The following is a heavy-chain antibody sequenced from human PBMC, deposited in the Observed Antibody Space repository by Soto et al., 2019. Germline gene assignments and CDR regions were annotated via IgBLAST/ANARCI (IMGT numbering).Heavy chain of an antibody. V-gene: IGHV3-74*01. CDR2: MNSDGSTT. Sequence: GGSLRLSCAASGFTFGNYWMHWVRQPPGKGLEWVSRMNSDGSTTNYADSVKGRFTVSRDNAKNTLYLQMNSLRAEDTAVYYCATAEVDYWGPGTRVTVSS. J-gene: IGHJ4*02. CDR3: ATAEVDY. CDR1: GFTFGNYW.